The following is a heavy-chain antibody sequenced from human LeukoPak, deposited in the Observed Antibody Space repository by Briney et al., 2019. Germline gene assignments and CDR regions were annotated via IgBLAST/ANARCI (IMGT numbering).Heavy chain of an antibody. J-gene: IGHJ4*02. CDR2: ISYDGSNK. Sequence: GGSLRLSCAASGFTFSSYGMHWVRQAPGKGLEWVAVISYDGSNKYYADSVKGRFTISRDNSKNTLYLQMNSLRAEDTAVYYCAKDPDLLGYSGYDRVSPGMVDYWGQGTLVTVSS. CDR1: GFTFSSYG. D-gene: IGHD5-12*01. V-gene: IGHV3-30*18. CDR3: AKDPDLLGYSGYDRVSPGMVDY.